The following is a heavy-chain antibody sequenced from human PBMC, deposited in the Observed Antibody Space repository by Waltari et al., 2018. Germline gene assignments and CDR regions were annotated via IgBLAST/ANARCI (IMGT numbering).Heavy chain of an antibody. CDR1: GDSINSYY. CDR3: ARGGGVTLNS. CDR2: IYYSGGT. J-gene: IGHJ4*02. D-gene: IGHD3-16*01. Sequence: QVQLRESGPGLVKPSQTLSLTCTVPGDSINSYYWSWIRQPPGRGLEWIGYIYYSGGTNYNPSLKSRVTISVDPSKNHFSLKLSSVTAADTAVYYCARGGGVTLNSWDQGTLITVSS. V-gene: IGHV4-59*01.